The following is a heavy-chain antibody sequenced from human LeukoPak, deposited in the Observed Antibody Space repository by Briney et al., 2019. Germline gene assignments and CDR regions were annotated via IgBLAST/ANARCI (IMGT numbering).Heavy chain of an antibody. CDR2: IIPIFGTA. CDR3: ARESRDYYGSGSYYGY. Sequence: SVKVSRTASGGTFSSYAISWVRQAPGQGLEWMGGIIPIFGTANYAQKFQGRVTITADESTSTAYMELSSLRSEDTAVYYCARESRDYYGSGSYYGYWGQGTLVTVSS. V-gene: IGHV1-69*01. D-gene: IGHD3-10*01. CDR1: GGTFSSYA. J-gene: IGHJ4*02.